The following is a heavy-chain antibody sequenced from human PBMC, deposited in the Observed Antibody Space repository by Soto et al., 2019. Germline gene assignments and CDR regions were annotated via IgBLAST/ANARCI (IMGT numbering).Heavy chain of an antibody. CDR2: INPSGVST. Sequence: QVQLVQSGAEVKAPGASVKVSCKASGFTFTWYYMHWVRQAPGQGLEWMGIINPSGVSTSYAQKFQGRVTMTRDTSTSTVYMELSSLRSEDTAVYYCTRTKTNQNAEYFEYWGQGTLVTVSS. J-gene: IGHJ1*01. CDR1: GFTFTWYY. V-gene: IGHV1-46*03. CDR3: TRTKTNQNAEYFEY.